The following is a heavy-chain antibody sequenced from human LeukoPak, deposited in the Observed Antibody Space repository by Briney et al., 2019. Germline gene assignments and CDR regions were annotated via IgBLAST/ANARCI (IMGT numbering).Heavy chain of an antibody. CDR1: GYSISSGYY. D-gene: IGHD3-3*01. CDR3: ARHDDFWGGYRHFDY. V-gene: IGHV4-38-2*01. Sequence: PSETLSLTCAVSGYSISSGYYWGWIRQPPGKGLEWIGSIYHSGSTYYNPSLKSRVTISVDTSKNQFSLKLSSVTAADTAVYYCARHDDFWGGYRHFDYWGQGTLVTVPS. J-gene: IGHJ4*02. CDR2: IYHSGST.